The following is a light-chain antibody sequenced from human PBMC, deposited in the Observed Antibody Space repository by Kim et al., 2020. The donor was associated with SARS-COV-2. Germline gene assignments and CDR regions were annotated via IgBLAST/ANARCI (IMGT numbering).Light chain of an antibody. CDR2: ATS. J-gene: IGKJ2*01. V-gene: IGKV3-20*01. CDR1: QSIASTF. CDR3: QQFSTSPPAYT. Sequence: GERGNLSCRASQSIASTFVAWDQQKLGQAPRLLIFATSSRAAGTPDRFSGSGSGTDFTLTISRVEPDDFAVYYCQQFSTSPPAYTFGQGTKLEI.